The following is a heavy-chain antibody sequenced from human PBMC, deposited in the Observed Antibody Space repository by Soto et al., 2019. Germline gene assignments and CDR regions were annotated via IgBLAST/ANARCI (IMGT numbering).Heavy chain of an antibody. J-gene: IGHJ4*02. CDR2: IYYSGST. V-gene: IGHV4-59*01. Sequence: SETLSLTCTVSGGSISSYYWSWIRQPPGKGLEWIGYIYYSGSTNYNPSPKSRVTISVDTSKNQFSLKMSSVSAADTAVYYCARSSIAAPADYWGQGTLVTVSS. CDR3: ARSSIAAPADY. D-gene: IGHD6-6*01. CDR1: GGSISSYY.